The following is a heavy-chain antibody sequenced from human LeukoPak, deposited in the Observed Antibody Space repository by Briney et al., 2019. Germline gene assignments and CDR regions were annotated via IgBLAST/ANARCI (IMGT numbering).Heavy chain of an antibody. V-gene: IGHV3-23*01. CDR3: ANPQSRGYDYLDY. J-gene: IGHJ4*02. CDR1: GFTFSNYA. CDR2: ISGSGGTT. Sequence: PGGSLRLSCATSGFTFSNYAVSWVRQAPGQGLEWVSSISGSGGTTYYADSVKGRFTISRDNSKNTLYLQMNSLRGDDTAVYYCANPQSRGYDYLDYWGQGTLVTVSS. D-gene: IGHD5-12*01.